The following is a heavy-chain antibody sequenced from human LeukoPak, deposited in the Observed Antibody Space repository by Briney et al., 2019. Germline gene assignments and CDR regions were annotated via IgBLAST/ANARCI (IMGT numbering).Heavy chain of an antibody. Sequence: GGSLRLSCVVSGLSFNKDVMSWFRQAPGKGLEWVSSVSPGGVSPNHADSVKGRFTISRDNSKNTLYLQMNSLRAEDTAVYYCATNDFWSGYYYFDYWSQGTLVTVSS. CDR3: ATNDFWSGYYYFDY. CDR2: VSPGGVSP. D-gene: IGHD3-3*01. J-gene: IGHJ4*02. CDR1: GLSFNKDV. V-gene: IGHV3-23*01.